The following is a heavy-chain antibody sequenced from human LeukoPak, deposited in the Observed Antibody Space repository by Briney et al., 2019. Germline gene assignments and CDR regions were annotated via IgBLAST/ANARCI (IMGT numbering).Heavy chain of an antibody. D-gene: IGHD6-13*01. CDR2: MNPNSGNT. Sequence: SVKVSCKASGYTFTSYDINWVRQATGQGLEWMGWMNPNSGNTGYAQKFQGRGTMTRNTSISTAYMELSSLRSEDTAVYYCARDLIAAAGSDWGQGTLVTVSS. J-gene: IGHJ4*02. V-gene: IGHV1-8*01. CDR3: ARDLIAAAGSD. CDR1: GYTFTSYD.